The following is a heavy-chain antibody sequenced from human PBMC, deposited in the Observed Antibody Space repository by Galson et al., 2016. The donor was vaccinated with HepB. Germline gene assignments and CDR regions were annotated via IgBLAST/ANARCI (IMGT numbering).Heavy chain of an antibody. J-gene: IGHJ4*02. D-gene: IGHD3-22*01. CDR1: GFTFSSYA. CDR2: IGSRSSTI. CDR3: ARVDEGYYYLIDY. Sequence: SLRLSCAASGFTFSSYAMNWVRQAPGKGLEWVSYIGSRSSTIHYADSVKGRFTISRDNAKNSLYLQMNSLRDEDAAVYYCARVDEGYYYLIDYWGQGTLVTVSS. V-gene: IGHV3-48*02.